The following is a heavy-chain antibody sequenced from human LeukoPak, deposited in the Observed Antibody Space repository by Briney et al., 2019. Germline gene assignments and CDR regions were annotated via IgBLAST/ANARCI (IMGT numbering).Heavy chain of an antibody. V-gene: IGHV4-39*07. CDR3: ARGFWGSGWYSLPPIDY. J-gene: IGHJ4*02. CDR2: IYYSGST. CDR1: GGSISSSSYY. Sequence: SETLSLTCTVSGGSISSSSYYWGWIRQPPGKGLEWIGSIYYSGSTYYNPSLKSRVTISVDTSKNQFSLKLSSVTAADTAVYYCARGFWGSGWYSLPPIDYWGQGTLVTVSS. D-gene: IGHD6-19*01.